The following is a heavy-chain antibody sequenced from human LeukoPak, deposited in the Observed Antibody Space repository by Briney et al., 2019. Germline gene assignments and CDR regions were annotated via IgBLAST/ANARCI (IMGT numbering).Heavy chain of an antibody. Sequence: ASVKVSCKASGYTFNSYYVGWVRQAPGQGLEWMGWISCYNGKTNYARKLQGRVTMTTDTSTTTVYMELRSLRSDDTAVYYCARVICSGDRCYPPSAVDIWGQGTVVTVSS. V-gene: IGHV1-18*01. J-gene: IGHJ3*02. CDR2: ISCYNGKT. CDR1: GYTFNSYY. D-gene: IGHD2-15*01. CDR3: ARVICSGDRCYPPSAVDI.